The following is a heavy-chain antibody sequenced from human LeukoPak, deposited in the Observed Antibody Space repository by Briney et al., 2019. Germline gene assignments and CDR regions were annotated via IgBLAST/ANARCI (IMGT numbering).Heavy chain of an antibody. CDR1: GYSFTSYW. D-gene: IGHD5-18*01. Sequence: GESLKISCKGSGYSFTSYWIGWVRQMPGKGLEWMGIIYPGDSDTRYSPSFQGQVTISADKPISTAYLQWSSLKASDTAMYYCARHRTDTAMDPYYYYYMDVWGKGTTVTVSS. CDR2: IYPGDSDT. V-gene: IGHV5-51*01. J-gene: IGHJ6*03. CDR3: ARHRTDTAMDPYYYYYMDV.